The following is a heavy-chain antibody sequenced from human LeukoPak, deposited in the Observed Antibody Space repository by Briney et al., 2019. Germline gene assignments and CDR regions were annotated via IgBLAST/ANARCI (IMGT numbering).Heavy chain of an antibody. D-gene: IGHD6-6*01. CDR3: AGSIAARDWFDP. CDR2: INHSGST. CDR1: GGSFSGYY. Sequence: SETLSLTCAVYGGSFSGYYWSWIRQPPGKGLEWIGEINHSGSTNYNPSLKSRVTISVDTSKNQFSLKLSSVTAADTAVYYCAGSIAARDWFDPWGQGTLVTVSS. V-gene: IGHV4-34*01. J-gene: IGHJ5*02.